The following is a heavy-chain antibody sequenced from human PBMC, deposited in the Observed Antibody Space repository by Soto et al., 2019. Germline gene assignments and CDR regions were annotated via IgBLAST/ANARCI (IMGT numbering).Heavy chain of an antibody. D-gene: IGHD2-21*01. Sequence: GPPVKVSCKASGYTFTSYYMHWVRQAPGQGLEWMGIINPSGGSTSYAQKFQGRVTMTRDTSTSTVYMELSSLRSEDTAVYYCARERRILNWFDPWGQGTLVTVSS. V-gene: IGHV1-46*01. J-gene: IGHJ5*02. CDR1: GYTFTSYY. CDR3: ARERRILNWFDP. CDR2: INPSGGST.